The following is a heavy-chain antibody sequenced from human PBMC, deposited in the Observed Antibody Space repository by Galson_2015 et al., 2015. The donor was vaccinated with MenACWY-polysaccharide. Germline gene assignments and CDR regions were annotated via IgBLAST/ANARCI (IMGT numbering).Heavy chain of an antibody. CDR1: GFAFSNYA. J-gene: IGHJ4*02. Sequence: SLRLSCAASGFAFSNYAMSWVRQAPGKGLEWVSVISSSGDNTYYADSVKGRFTISRDNSKNTLFLQMNSLRVEDTALYYCAKDLRKTTAVTRQLNCWGQGTPVTVSA. V-gene: IGHV3-23*01. D-gene: IGHD4-17*01. CDR2: ISSSGDNT. CDR3: AKDLRKTTAVTRQLNC.